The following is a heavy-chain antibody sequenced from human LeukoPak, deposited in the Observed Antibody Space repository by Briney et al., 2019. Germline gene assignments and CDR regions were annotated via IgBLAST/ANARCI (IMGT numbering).Heavy chain of an antibody. D-gene: IGHD3-22*01. V-gene: IGHV3-23*01. Sequence: QPGGSLRLSCAASGFTFSSYAMSWVRQAPGKGLEWVSAISGSGGSTYYADSVKGRFTISRDNSKNTLYLQMNSLRAEDTAVYYCAKDTVQLYYYDSGGPTFDPWGQGTLVTVSS. CDR3: AKDTVQLYYYDSGGPTFDP. CDR2: ISGSGGST. J-gene: IGHJ5*02. CDR1: GFTFSSYA.